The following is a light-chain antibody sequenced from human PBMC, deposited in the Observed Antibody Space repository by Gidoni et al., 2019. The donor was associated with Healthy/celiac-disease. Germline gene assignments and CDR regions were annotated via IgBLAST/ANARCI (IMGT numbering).Light chain of an antibody. Sequence: EIVLTQSPATLSLSPGERATLSCRASQSVSSYLAWYQQKPGQAPRLLIYEASNRATGIPARFSGSGSGTDFTLTISSLEPEDFAVYYCQQRSNWPPRLTFGGXTKVEIK. CDR1: QSVSSY. CDR2: EAS. J-gene: IGKJ4*01. CDR3: QQRSNWPPRLT. V-gene: IGKV3-11*01.